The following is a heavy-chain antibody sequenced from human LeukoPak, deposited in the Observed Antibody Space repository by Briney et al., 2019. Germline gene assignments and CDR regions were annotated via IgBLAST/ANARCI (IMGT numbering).Heavy chain of an antibody. V-gene: IGHV3-73*01. CDR1: GFTFSGSA. CDR3: TRHTVNTTTFDY. Sequence: GGSLRLSCAASGFTFSGSAMHWVRQASGKGLEWVCRIRSKANSYATAYAASVKGRFTISRDDSKNTAYLQMNSLKTEDTAVYYCTRHTVNTTTFDYWGQGTLVTVSS. J-gene: IGHJ4*02. CDR2: IRSKANSYAT. D-gene: IGHD4-17*01.